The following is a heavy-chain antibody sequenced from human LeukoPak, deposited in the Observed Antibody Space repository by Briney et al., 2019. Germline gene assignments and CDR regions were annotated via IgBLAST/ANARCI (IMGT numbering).Heavy chain of an antibody. Sequence: SQTLSLTCTVSGGSISSGSHYWSWIRPPAGKGLEWIGRIHSSGTTNYNPSLKSRVTISVDTSKNQFSLKLYSVTAADTAVYYCARGWFDPWGQGTLVTVSS. CDR2: IHSSGTT. CDR1: GGSISSGSHY. J-gene: IGHJ5*02. CDR3: ARGWFDP. V-gene: IGHV4-61*02.